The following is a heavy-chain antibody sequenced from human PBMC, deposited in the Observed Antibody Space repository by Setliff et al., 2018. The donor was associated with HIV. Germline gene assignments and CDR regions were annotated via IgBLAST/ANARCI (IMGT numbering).Heavy chain of an antibody. CDR1: GGLISSGSYY. CDR3: ARRIYGNNPYFDY. D-gene: IGHD4-17*01. V-gene: IGHV4-61*02. J-gene: IGHJ4*02. Sequence: SETLSLTCNVPGGLISSGSYYWSWVRQPAGKGLEWIGRAYISESSHYNPSLKSRVTISVDTSKDQFSLKLNSVTAADTAIYYCARRIYGNNPYFDYWSQGTLVTVSS. CDR2: AYISESS.